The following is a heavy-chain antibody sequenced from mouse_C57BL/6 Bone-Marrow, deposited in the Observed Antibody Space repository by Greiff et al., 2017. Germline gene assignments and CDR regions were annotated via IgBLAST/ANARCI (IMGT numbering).Heavy chain of an antibody. J-gene: IGHJ4*01. CDR3: TTDYYGSSSYYYAMDY. CDR2: LDPENGDT. CDR1: GFNIKDDY. V-gene: IGHV14-4*01. D-gene: IGHD1-1*01. Sequence: VQLQQSGAELVRPGASVKLSCTASGFNIKDDYMHWVKQRPEQGLAWIGWLDPENGDTEYASKFQGKATITADTSSNTAYLQLSSLTSEDTAVYYCTTDYYGSSSYYYAMDYWGQGTSVTVSS.